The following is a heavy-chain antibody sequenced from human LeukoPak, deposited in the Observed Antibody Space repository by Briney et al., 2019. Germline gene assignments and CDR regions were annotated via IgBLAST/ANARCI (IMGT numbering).Heavy chain of an antibody. CDR3: AKDRGPYVGIDNHWFDP. CDR1: GFTFKLYA. V-gene: IGHV3-23*01. Sequence: RAGGSRRPFCTASGFTFKLYAMTWVRQAPGKGLEWVSGIGGSGDGTHYTHSVKGRFTISRDKSKNTLYLQMNSLRAEDTAVYYCAKDRGPYVGIDNHWFDPWGQGALVIVSS. J-gene: IGHJ5*02. D-gene: IGHD3-10*02. CDR2: IGGSGDGT.